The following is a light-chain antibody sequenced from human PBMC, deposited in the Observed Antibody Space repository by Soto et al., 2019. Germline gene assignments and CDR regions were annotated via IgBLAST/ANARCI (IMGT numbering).Light chain of an antibody. V-gene: IGKV1-12*01. CDR1: QTIRSW. CDR2: GAC. J-gene: IGKJ5*01. CDR3: QQSYTTPIT. Sequence: DIQLTQSPSSVSASVGDRVTITCRASQTIRSWLAWFQQKPGKAPKLLVYGACSLQSGVPSRFSGSGSGTEFTLTISSLQSEDFATYYCQQSYTTPITFGQGTRLEIK.